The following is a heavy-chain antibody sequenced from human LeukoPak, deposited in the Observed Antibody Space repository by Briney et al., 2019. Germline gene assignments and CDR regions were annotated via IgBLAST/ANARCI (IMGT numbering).Heavy chain of an antibody. J-gene: IGHJ4*02. CDR1: GGSFIGYY. CDR3: AIDTYYDILTGYFFDY. Sequence: SETLSLTCAVYGGSFIGYYWSWIRQPPGKRLEWIGEINHSGSTNYNPSLKSRVTISVDTSKNQFSLKLSSVTAADTAVSYCAIDTYYDILTGYFFDYWGQGTLVTVSS. CDR2: INHSGST. V-gene: IGHV4-34*01. D-gene: IGHD3-9*01.